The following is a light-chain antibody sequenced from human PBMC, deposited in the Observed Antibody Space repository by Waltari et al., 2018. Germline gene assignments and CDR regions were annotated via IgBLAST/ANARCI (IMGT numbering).Light chain of an antibody. Sequence: DIQLTQSPSFLSASVGDRVTITCRVSQGISNYLAWYQQKPGKAPKLLIYAASTLQSGVPSRFSGSGSGTEFTLTISSLQPEDFATYYCQQLNNYPLTFGGGTKVEIK. J-gene: IGKJ4*01. CDR1: QGISNY. CDR2: AAS. V-gene: IGKV1-9*01. CDR3: QQLNNYPLT.